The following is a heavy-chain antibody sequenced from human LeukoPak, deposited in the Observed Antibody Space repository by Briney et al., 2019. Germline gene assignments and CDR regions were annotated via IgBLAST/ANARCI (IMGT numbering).Heavy chain of an antibody. D-gene: IGHD4-17*01. Sequence: SETLSLTCAVYGGSFSGYCFTWIRQSPGKGLEWIGEINLSGSTNYNPSLKRRVTMSLDTSKSQFSLKLTSVTAADTAIYYCARSLVHEYGNITPFEYWGQGTLVTVSS. V-gene: IGHV4-34*01. CDR3: ARSLVHEYGNITPFEY. J-gene: IGHJ4*02. CDR2: INLSGST. CDR1: GGSFSGYC.